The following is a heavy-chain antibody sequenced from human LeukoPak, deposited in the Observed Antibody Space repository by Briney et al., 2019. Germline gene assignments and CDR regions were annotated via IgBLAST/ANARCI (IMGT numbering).Heavy chain of an antibody. CDR3: VGNGYYSLDY. J-gene: IGHJ4*02. D-gene: IGHD3-22*01. V-gene: IGHV4-4*02. Sequence: SGTLSLTCAVSGGSISSNDCWSWVRQAPGKGLEWIAEIHRGGHTNYNPSLRSRVTISIDKSKNQFSLILSSVTAADTAVYFCVGNGYYSLDYWGQGTLVTVSS. CDR2: IHRGGHT. CDR1: GGSISSNDC.